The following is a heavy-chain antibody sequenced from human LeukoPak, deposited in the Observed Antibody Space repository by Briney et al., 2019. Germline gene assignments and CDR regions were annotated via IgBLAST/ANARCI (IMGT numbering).Heavy chain of an antibody. J-gene: IGHJ3*02. Sequence: QSGGSLRLSCAASGFTFSSYEMNWVRQAPGKGLEWVSYISSSGSTIYYADSVKGRFTISRDNAKNSLYLQMNSLRAEDTAVYYCAREGYCRSTSCYVSAFDIWGQGTMVTVSS. CDR3: AREGYCRSTSCYVSAFDI. D-gene: IGHD2-2*01. V-gene: IGHV3-48*03. CDR1: GFTFSSYE. CDR2: ISSSGSTI.